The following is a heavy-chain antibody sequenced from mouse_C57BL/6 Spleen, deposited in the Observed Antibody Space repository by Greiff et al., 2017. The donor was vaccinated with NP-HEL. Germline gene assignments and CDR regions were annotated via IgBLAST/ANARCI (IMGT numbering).Heavy chain of an antibody. Sequence: VQLQQSGAELVMPGASVKLSCKASGYTFTSYWMHWVKQRPGQGLEWIGEIDPSDSDTNYNQKFKGKSTLTVDKSSSTAYMQLSSLTSEDSAIYYCARGAPIYTVVGHYWGQGTTLTVSS. V-gene: IGHV1-69*01. J-gene: IGHJ2*01. CDR3: ARGAPIYTVVGHY. D-gene: IGHD1-1*01. CDR1: GYTFTSYW. CDR2: IDPSDSDT.